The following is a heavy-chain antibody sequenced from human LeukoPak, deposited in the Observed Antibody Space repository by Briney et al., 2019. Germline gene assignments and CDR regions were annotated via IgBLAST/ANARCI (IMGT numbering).Heavy chain of an antibody. J-gene: IGHJ4*02. CDR2: INPSGGST. CDR3: ARTAGRTFDY. CDR1: GYTFTSYF. D-gene: IGHD6-25*01. Sequence: ASVKVSCKAPGYTFTSYFMHWVRQAPGQGLEWMGIINPSGGSTSYAQKFQGRVTMTRDTSTSTVYMELSSLRSEDTAVYYCARTAGRTFDYWGQEPLVPVPS. V-gene: IGHV1-46*01.